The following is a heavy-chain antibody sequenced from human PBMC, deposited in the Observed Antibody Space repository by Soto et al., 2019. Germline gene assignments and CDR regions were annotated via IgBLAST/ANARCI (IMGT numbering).Heavy chain of an antibody. V-gene: IGHV1-18*01. D-gene: IGHD2-15*01. Sequence: QVQLVQSGAEVKKPGASVKVFCKASGYTFTSYGISWVRQAPGQGLEWMGWISAYNGNTNYAQKLQGRVTMTTDTSTSTAYMELRSLRSDDTAVYYCARDIVVVVAATGNYYYGMDVWGQGTTVTVSS. CDR2: ISAYNGNT. CDR1: GYTFTSYG. CDR3: ARDIVVVVAATGNYYYGMDV. J-gene: IGHJ6*02.